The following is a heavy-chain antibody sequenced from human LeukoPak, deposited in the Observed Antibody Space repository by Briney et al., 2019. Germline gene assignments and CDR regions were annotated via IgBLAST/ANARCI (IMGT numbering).Heavy chain of an antibody. Sequence: GESLKISCKGSGYSFTTFWIGWVRQMPGKGLEWMGIIYPGDSDTIYSPSFQGQVTISADKSISTAYLQWSSLKASDTAMYYCARQDPFGATVKFFDYWGQGTLVTVSS. CDR1: GYSFTTFW. V-gene: IGHV5-51*01. CDR2: IYPGDSDT. D-gene: IGHD4-17*01. J-gene: IGHJ4*02. CDR3: ARQDPFGATVKFFDY.